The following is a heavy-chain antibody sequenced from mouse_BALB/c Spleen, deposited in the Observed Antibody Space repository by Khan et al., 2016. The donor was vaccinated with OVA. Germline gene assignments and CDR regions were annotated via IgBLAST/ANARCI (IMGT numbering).Heavy chain of an antibody. Sequence: EVQLQESGPELVKLGASVKISCRASGYTFTDYIMDWVKQSHGKSLEWIGYIYPNNGDTGYNQKFKTKATLNVDISSSTAYMELRSLTSEDSAVYYCARSGYGSCAYWGRGTLVTVSA. J-gene: IGHJ3*01. D-gene: IGHD1-2*01. V-gene: IGHV1S29*02. CDR3: ARSGYGSCAY. CDR2: IYPNNGDT. CDR1: GYTFTDYI.